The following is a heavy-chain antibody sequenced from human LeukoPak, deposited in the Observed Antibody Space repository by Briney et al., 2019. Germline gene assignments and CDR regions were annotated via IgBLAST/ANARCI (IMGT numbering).Heavy chain of an antibody. J-gene: IGHJ6*03. D-gene: IGHD7-27*01. V-gene: IGHV4-59*01. CDR2: ISYSGST. CDR1: GASISTYY. Sequence: PSETLSLTCTVSGASISTYYWSWIRQPPGKGLEWIGYISYSGSTNYNPSLKSRVTISIDTSKNQFSLKPSSVTAADTAVYYCARAWGLTYYYYYMDVWGKGTTVTVSS. CDR3: ARAWGLTYYYYYMDV.